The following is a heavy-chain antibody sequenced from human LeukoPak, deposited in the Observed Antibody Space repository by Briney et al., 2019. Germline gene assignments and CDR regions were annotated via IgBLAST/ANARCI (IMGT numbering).Heavy chain of an antibody. D-gene: IGHD3-10*01. CDR2: IYPDYSDT. CDR3: ACYYGYPITSPWAWFDP. J-gene: IGHJ5*02. CDR1: GYSFTSYW. Sequence: GESLKISCKGSGYSFTSYWIVWVRQMPGKGLELMGLIYPDYSDTRYSPPFQGQVTISADKSINTAYLQWSSLKASDTAMYYCACYYGYPITSPWAWFDPWGQGTLVTVSS. V-gene: IGHV5-51*01.